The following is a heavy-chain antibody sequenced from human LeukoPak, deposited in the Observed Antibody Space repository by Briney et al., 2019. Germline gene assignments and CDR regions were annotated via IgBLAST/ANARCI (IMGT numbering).Heavy chain of an antibody. J-gene: IGHJ4*02. Sequence: GGSLRLSCAASGFTFSSYAMSWVRQAPGKGLEWVSAISDSGGSTCYADSVKGRFTISRDNSKNTLYLQMNSLRAEDTAVYYCAKRTTATTTPLGYWGQGTLVIVSS. V-gene: IGHV3-23*01. CDR3: AKRTTATTTPLGY. CDR2: ISDSGGST. D-gene: IGHD4-17*01. CDR1: GFTFSSYA.